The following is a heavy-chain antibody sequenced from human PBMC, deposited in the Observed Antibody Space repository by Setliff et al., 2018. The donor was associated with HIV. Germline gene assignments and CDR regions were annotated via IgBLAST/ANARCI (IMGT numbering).Heavy chain of an antibody. V-gene: IGHV4-39*07. J-gene: IGHJ4*02. CDR2: IYYSGST. CDR1: GGSISSGSYY. Sequence: SETLSLTCTVSGGSISSGSYYWGWIRQPPGKGLEWIGSIYYSGSTYYNPSLKSRVTISVDTSKNQFSLKLSSVTAADTAVYYCARVGYYYDSSGYIFWGQGTLVTVSS. CDR3: ARVGYYYDSSGYIF. D-gene: IGHD3-22*01.